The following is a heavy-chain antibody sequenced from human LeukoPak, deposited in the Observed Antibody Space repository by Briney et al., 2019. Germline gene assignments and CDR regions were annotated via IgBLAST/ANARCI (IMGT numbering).Heavy chain of an antibody. CDR3: AKKMASSSPLFDS. D-gene: IGHD5-24*01. V-gene: IGHV3-23*01. CDR1: GFTFSSYA. J-gene: IGHJ4*02. CDR2: ISYSGGST. Sequence: GGSLRLSCAASGFTFSSYAMSWVRQAPGKGLEWVSAISYSGGSTYYADSVKGRFTISRDNSKNMLYLQMNNLRAEDTAVYYCAKKMASSSPLFDSWGQGTLVTVSS.